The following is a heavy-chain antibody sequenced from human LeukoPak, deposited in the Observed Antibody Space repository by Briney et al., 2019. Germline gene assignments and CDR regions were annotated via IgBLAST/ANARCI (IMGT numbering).Heavy chain of an antibody. D-gene: IGHD6-19*01. V-gene: IGHV1-8*01. J-gene: IGHJ5*02. CDR2: MNPNSGNT. Sequence: ASVKVSCKASGYTFTSYDINWVRQATGQGLEWMGWMNPNSGNTGYAQKFQGRVTMTRNTSISTAYMELSSLRSEDTAVYYCARGLEPAALKQWLVDWRFDPWGQRTLVTVSS. CDR3: ARGLEPAALKQWLVDWRFDP. CDR1: GYTFTSYD.